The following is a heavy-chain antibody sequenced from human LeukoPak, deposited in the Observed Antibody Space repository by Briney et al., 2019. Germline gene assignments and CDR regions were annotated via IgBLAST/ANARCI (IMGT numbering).Heavy chain of an antibody. J-gene: IGHJ4*02. CDR3: ARESGIRYYDD. V-gene: IGHV3-30-3*01. Sequence: GGSLLLTCAASAFTISSYAMHCVRQDPAKGLQGVTVISYDGSNKYYADSAKRRFTISRDNPKNTLSLQMNSLRADDTAAYYYARESGIRYYDDWGQGTLVTVSS. CDR2: ISYDGSNK. CDR1: AFTISSYA. D-gene: IGHD3-9*01.